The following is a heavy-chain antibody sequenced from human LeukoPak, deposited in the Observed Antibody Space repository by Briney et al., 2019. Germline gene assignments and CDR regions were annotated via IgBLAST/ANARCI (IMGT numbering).Heavy chain of an antibody. CDR1: GFTFSSYA. V-gene: IGHV3-48*03. CDR2: ISSSGSTI. J-gene: IGHJ6*02. D-gene: IGHD5/OR15-5a*01. Sequence: GGSLRLSCAASGFTFSSYAMSWVRQAPGKGLEWVSYISSSGSTIYYADSVKGRFTISRDNAKNSLYLQMNSLRAEDTAVYYCARGVYASIYYYGMDVWGQGTTVTVSS. CDR3: ARGVYASIYYYGMDV.